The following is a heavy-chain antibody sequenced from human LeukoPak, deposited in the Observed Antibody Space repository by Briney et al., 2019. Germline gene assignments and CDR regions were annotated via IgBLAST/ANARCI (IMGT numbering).Heavy chain of an antibody. CDR1: GGSISSSSYY. V-gene: IGHV4-39*01. D-gene: IGHD2-2*01. CDR2: IYYSGST. CDR3: ARFLDIVVVPAARSFDY. J-gene: IGHJ4*02. Sequence: SETLSLTCTVSGGSISSSSYYWGWIRQPPGKGLEWIGSIYYSGSTYYNPSLKSRVTISVDTSKNQFSLKLGSVTAADTAVYYCARFLDIVVVPAARSFDYWGQGTLVTVSS.